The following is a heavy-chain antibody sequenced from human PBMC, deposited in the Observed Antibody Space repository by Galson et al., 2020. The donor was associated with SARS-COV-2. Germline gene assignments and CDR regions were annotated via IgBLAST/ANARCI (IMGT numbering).Heavy chain of an antibody. D-gene: IGHD1-1*01. CDR1: VLRFHRYA. J-gene: IGHJ2*01. Sequence: GESLKIPCAASVLRFHRYAMSWVRQAPGRGLEWVSGLNNHGRSTYYAQSVKRRFTVHRDNSKNTLFLPMNNLRAEDTAVYYCANYTGIYPTRFFGLWGRGTLVTVSS. CDR2: LNNHGRST. CDR3: ANYTGIYPTRFFGL. V-gene: IGHV3-23*05.